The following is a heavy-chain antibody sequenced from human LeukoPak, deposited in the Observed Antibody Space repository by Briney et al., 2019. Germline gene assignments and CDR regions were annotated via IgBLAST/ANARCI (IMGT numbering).Heavy chain of an antibody. D-gene: IGHD3-16*01. CDR2: INGAGGNT. CDR3: AKVSVCYGCYLDY. V-gene: IGHV3-23*01. J-gene: IGHJ4*02. CDR1: GYTFSSHG. Sequence: GGSLRLSCAASGYTFSSHGLTWVRQAPGKGLEWVSTINGAGGNTYYAETVRGRFTISRDNSKNTLYLQMHSLRAEDTAIYYCAKVSVCYGCYLDYWGQGTLVTVS.